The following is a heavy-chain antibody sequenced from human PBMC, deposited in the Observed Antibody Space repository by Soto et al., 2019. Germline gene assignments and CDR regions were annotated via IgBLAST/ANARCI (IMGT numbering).Heavy chain of an antibody. J-gene: IGHJ4*02. CDR1: GFTFSSYA. Sequence: GGSLRLSCAASGFTFSSYAMSWVRQAPGKGLEWVSAISGSGGSTYYADSVKGWFTISRDNSKNTLYLQMNSLRAEDTAVYYCAKDPGAITIFGVAVPPAFDYWGQGTLVTVSS. D-gene: IGHD3-3*01. CDR2: ISGSGGST. V-gene: IGHV3-23*01. CDR3: AKDPGAITIFGVAVPPAFDY.